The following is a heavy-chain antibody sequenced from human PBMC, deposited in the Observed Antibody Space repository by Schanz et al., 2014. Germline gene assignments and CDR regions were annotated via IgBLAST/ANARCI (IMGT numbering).Heavy chain of an antibody. CDR2: VCYDGSKK. CDR3: VKDLQRELLRDDHYYGMDV. Sequence: VQLVESGGDLVQPGRSLRLSCAASGFTFSSYGMHWVRQVPGKGLEWVAVVCYDGSKKYYADSVKGRFTTSRDNSKNTMYLQMNSLRAEDTAVYYCVKDLQRELLRDDHYYGMDVWGQGTTVTVSS. D-gene: IGHD1-26*01. V-gene: IGHV3-33*06. J-gene: IGHJ6*02. CDR1: GFTFSSYG.